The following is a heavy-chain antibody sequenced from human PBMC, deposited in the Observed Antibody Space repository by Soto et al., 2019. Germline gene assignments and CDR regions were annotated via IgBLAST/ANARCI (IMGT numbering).Heavy chain of an antibody. CDR1: GGSFSGYY. V-gene: IGHV4-34*01. D-gene: IGHD2-15*01. CDR3: ASARLVVVAATSYYFDY. J-gene: IGHJ4*02. CDR2: INHSGST. Sequence: SQTLSLPCAVYGGSFSGYYWSWIRQPPGKGLEWIGEINHSGSTNYNPSLKSRVTISVDTSKNQFSLKLSSVTAADTAVYYCASARLVVVAATSYYFDYWGQGTLVTVSS.